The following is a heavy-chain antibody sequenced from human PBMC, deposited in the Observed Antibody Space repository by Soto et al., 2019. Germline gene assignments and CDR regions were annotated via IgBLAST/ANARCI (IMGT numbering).Heavy chain of an antibody. J-gene: IGHJ4*02. Sequence: QITLKESRPTLVKPTQTLTLTCTFSGFSLSTSGVGVGWLRQPPGKALEWLALIYWDDDKRYSPSLKSRLTITKDTSKNQVVLTMTNMDPVDTATYYCAHRLGGDYADYWGQGTLVTVSS. V-gene: IGHV2-5*02. CDR1: GFSLSTSGVG. CDR3: AHRLGGDYADY. CDR2: IYWDDDK.